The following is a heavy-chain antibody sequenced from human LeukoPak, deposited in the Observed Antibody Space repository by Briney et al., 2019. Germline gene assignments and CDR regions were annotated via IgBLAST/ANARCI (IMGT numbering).Heavy chain of an antibody. J-gene: IGHJ3*02. CDR3: ARSSKAAFDI. D-gene: IGHD4-11*01. CDR1: GFTYSYYW. Sequence: GGSLRLSCAASGFTYSYYWMSWVRQSPGRGLEWVAHIKPDGSEGFYVDSVKGRFTISRDNAKSSLYVQMNSLRAEDTAFYYSARSSKAAFDIWGQGTLVTVSS. CDR2: IKPDGSEG. V-gene: IGHV3-7*04.